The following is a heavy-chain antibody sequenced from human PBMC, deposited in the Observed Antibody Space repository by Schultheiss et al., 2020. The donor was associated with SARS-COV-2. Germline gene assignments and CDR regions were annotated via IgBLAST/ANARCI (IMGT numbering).Heavy chain of an antibody. CDR1: GYTFTSYY. V-gene: IGHV1-2*04. CDR2: INPNSGGT. Sequence: ASVKVSCKASGYTFTSYYIHWVRQAPGQGLEWMGWINPNSGGTNYAQKFQGWVTMTRDTSISTAYMELSRLRSDDTAVYYCARSTSRDYYGMDVWGQGTTVTVSS. CDR3: ARSTSRDYYGMDV. J-gene: IGHJ6*02.